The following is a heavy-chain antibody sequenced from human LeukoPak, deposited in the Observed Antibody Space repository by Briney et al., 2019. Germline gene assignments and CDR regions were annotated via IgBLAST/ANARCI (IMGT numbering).Heavy chain of an antibody. CDR3: AREYQLPYNWFDP. D-gene: IGHD2-2*01. Sequence: SETLSLTCTVSGGSISSSSYYWGWIRQPPGKGLEWIGSIYYSGSTYYNPSLKSRVTISVDTSKNQFSLKLSSVTAADTAVYYCAREYQLPYNWFDPWGQRTLVTVSS. J-gene: IGHJ5*02. V-gene: IGHV4-39*07. CDR1: GGSISSSSYY. CDR2: IYYSGST.